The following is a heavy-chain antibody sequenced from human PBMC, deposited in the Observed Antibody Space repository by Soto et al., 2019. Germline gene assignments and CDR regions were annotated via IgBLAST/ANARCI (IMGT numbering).Heavy chain of an antibody. CDR2: ISAYNGNT. CDR1: GYTFTSYG. V-gene: IGHV1-18*01. Sequence: ASVKVSCKASGYTFTSYGISWVRQAPGQGLEWMGWISAYNGNTNYAQKFQGRVTITADESTSTAYMELSSLRSEDTAVYYCARDLARRLGGSGSYYNGFDYWGQGPLVTVSS. D-gene: IGHD3-10*01. CDR3: ARDLARRLGGSGSYYNGFDY. J-gene: IGHJ4*02.